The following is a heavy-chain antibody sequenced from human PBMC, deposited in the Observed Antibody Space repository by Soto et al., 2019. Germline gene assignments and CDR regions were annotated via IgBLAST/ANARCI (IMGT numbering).Heavy chain of an antibody. J-gene: IGHJ6*02. Sequence: SETLSLTCTVSGASISSSSFYWGWIRQPPGKGLESIANIYYDGSTYYNMSLKSRVTISLDTSKNQFSLKLSSVTAADTAVYYCARASFYGSGSYYYYYYGMDVWGQGTTVTVSS. CDR1: GASISSSSFY. CDR3: ARASFYGSGSYYYYYYGMDV. D-gene: IGHD3-10*01. V-gene: IGHV4-39*07. CDR2: IYYDGST.